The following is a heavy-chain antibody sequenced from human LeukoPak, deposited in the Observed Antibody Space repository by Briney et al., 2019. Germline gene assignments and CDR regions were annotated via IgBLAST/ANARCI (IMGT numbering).Heavy chain of an antibody. Sequence: PGGSLRLSCAASGFTFSSYAMHWVRQAPGKGLEWVAVISYDGSNKYYADSVKGRFTISRDNSKNTLYLQMNSLRAEDTAVYYCASARGQQLVLFQHWGQGTLVTVSS. V-gene: IGHV3-30-3*01. J-gene: IGHJ1*01. CDR3: ASARGQQLVLFQH. D-gene: IGHD6-13*01. CDR2: ISYDGSNK. CDR1: GFTFSSYA.